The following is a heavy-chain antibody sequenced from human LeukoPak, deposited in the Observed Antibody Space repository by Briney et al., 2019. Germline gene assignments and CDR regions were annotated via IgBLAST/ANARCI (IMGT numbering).Heavy chain of an antibody. V-gene: IGHV1-3*01. Sequence: ASVKVSCKASGYTFTSYAMHWVRQAPGQRLEWMGWINAGNGNTKYSQKFQGRVTITRDTSASTAYMELSSLRSEDTAVYYCARDPTQWLVFRTFEVKGYYFDYWGQGTLVTVSS. D-gene: IGHD6-19*01. CDR3: ARDPTQWLVFRTFEVKGYYFDY. CDR2: INAGNGNT. CDR1: GYTFTSYA. J-gene: IGHJ4*02.